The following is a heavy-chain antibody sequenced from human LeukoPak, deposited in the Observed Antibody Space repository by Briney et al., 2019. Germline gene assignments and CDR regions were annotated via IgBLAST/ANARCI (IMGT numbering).Heavy chain of an antibody. D-gene: IGHD2-2*01. CDR2: ISSSSSYI. J-gene: IGHJ6*03. CDR3: ARGTRCSSTSCYAGRYMDV. Sequence: GGSLRLSCAASGFTFSSYSMNWVRQAPGKGLERVSSISSSSSYIYYADSVKGRFTISRDNAKNSLYLQMNSLRAEDTAVYYCARGTRCSSTSCYAGRYMDVWGKGTTVTVSS. CDR1: GFTFSSYS. V-gene: IGHV3-21*01.